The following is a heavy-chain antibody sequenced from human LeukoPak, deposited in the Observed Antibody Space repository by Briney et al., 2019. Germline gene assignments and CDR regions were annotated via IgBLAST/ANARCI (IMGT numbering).Heavy chain of an antibody. CDR2: ISNTGSST. J-gene: IGHJ6*02. CDR1: GFTFNSYA. Sequence: PGGSLRLSCAASGFTFNSYAMSWVRQAPGKGLERVSSISNTGSSTYDADSVKGRFTISRDNSKNTLYLQMNSLRAEDTAVYYCAKAPGYYYYYGMDVWGHGTTVAVSS. V-gene: IGHV3-23*01. CDR3: AKAPGYYYYYGMDV.